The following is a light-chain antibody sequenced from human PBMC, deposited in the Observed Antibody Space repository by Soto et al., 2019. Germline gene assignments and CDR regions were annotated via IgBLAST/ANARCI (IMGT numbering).Light chain of an antibody. V-gene: IGKV3-20*01. CDR2: GAS. CDR3: QHYGSSPPRFT. Sequence: EIVLTQSPGTLSLSPGERATLSCRASQSVSSSYLAWYQQKPGQAPRLLIYGASSRATGIPDRFSGSGSGTDVTLTISRLEPEDFAVYYWQHYGSSPPRFTFGPGTKVDIK. J-gene: IGKJ3*01. CDR1: QSVSSSY.